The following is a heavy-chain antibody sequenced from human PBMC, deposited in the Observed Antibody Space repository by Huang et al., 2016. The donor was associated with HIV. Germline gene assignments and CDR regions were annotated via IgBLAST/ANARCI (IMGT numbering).Heavy chain of an antibody. CDR1: GYTFTNYD. CDR2: MNPNTGKT. CDR3: ARSAYGDLDY. J-gene: IGHJ4*02. D-gene: IGHD4-17*01. Sequence: QVHLVQSGAEVKKPGASVKVSCKAYGYTFTNYDINWVRQAPGRGLEWMGWMNPNTGKTGFAQSFQGRVTMTRKTSITTAYMELTSLTSEDTAVYYCARSAYGDLDYWGLGTLVIVSS. V-gene: IGHV1-8*02.